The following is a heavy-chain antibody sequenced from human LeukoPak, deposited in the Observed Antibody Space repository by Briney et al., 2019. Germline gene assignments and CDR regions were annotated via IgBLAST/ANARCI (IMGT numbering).Heavy chain of an antibody. J-gene: IGHJ4*02. Sequence: PGGSLRLSCEASGLTFDDYGMNWVRQAPGKGLEWVSGINWNGVRIGYADSVKGRFTISRDNAKNSLYLQMNSLRVGDTALYYCARDYGSGSYFDYWGQGTLVTVSS. V-gene: IGHV3-20*04. CDR2: INWNGVRI. CDR1: GLTFDDYG. CDR3: ARDYGSGSYFDY. D-gene: IGHD3-10*01.